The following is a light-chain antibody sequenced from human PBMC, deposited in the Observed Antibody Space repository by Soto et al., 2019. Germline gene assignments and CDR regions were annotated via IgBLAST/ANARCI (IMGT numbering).Light chain of an antibody. CDR1: QTISRW. J-gene: IGKJ5*01. CDR2: DAS. Sequence: DIQLPHSPSTLSASVGARVTITCRASQTISRWLAWYQQKPGRAPKLLIYDASTLESGVPSRFSGSGSETEFTLTISRLQPDDFATYFCHSRAFGQGTRLEIK. CDR3: HSRA. V-gene: IGKV1-5*01.